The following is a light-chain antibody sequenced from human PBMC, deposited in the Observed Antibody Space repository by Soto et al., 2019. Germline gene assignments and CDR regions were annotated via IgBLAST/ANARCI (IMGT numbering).Light chain of an antibody. CDR1: SSDVGGYNY. CDR3: SSYTSSSTLV. Sequence: QSVLTQPSSVSGSPGHSITISCTGTSSDVGGYNYVSWYQQHPGKAPKLMIYEVSNRPSGVSNRFSGSKSGNTASLTISGLQAEDEADYYCSSYTSSSTLVFGTGTKVTAL. CDR2: EVS. J-gene: IGLJ1*01. V-gene: IGLV2-14*01.